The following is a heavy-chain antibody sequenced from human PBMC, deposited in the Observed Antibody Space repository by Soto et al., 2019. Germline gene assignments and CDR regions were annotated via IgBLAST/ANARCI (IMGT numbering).Heavy chain of an antibody. V-gene: IGHV4-59*01. CDR3: AISTMIVEDYFDY. J-gene: IGHJ4*02. D-gene: IGHD3-22*01. CDR2: IYYSGST. Sequence: SETLSLTCTVSGGSISSYYWSWIRQPPGKGLEWIGYIYYSGSTNYNPSLKSRVTISVDTSKNQFSLKLSSVTAADTAVYYCAISTMIVEDYFDYWGQGTLVTVSS. CDR1: GGSISSYY.